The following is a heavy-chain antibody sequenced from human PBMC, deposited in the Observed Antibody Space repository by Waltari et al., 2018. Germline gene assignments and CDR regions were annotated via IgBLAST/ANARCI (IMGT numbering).Heavy chain of an antibody. CDR2: IYTSGST. CDR1: GGSISSGSYY. V-gene: IGHV4-61*09. CDR3: ARDTRGSGSYYNLVDYYYGMDV. Sequence: QVQLQESGPGLVKPSQTLSLTCTFSGGSISSGSYYWSWIRQPAGKGLEWIGYIYTSGSTNYNPSLKSRVTISVDTSKNQFSLKLSSVTAADTAVYYCARDTRGSGSYYNLVDYYYGMDVWGQGTTVTVSS. D-gene: IGHD3-10*01. J-gene: IGHJ6*02.